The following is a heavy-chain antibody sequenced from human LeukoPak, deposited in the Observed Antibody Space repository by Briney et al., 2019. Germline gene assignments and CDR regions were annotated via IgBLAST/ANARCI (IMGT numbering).Heavy chain of an antibody. J-gene: IGHJ3*02. CDR1: GLTFSDYY. CDR2: ISSSGSTI. Sequence: GGSLRLSCAASGLTFSDYYMSWIRQAPGKGLEWVSYISSSGSTIYYADSVKGRFTISRDNAKNSLYLQMNSLRAEDTAVYYCAREYCSSTSCYLPWAFDIWGQGTMVTVSS. CDR3: AREYCSSTSCYLPWAFDI. V-gene: IGHV3-11*01. D-gene: IGHD2-2*01.